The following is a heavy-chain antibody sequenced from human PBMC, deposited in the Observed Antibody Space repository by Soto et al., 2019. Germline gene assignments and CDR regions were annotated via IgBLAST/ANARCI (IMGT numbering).Heavy chain of an antibody. D-gene: IGHD6-13*01. J-gene: IGHJ6*02. CDR2: TYYRSRWYY. V-gene: IGHV6-1*01. CDR3: ARYYISWAYAFDV. CDR1: GDSVSSNTAG. Sequence: QVQLQQSGPELVKSSQTLSLTCAISGDSVSSNTAGWNWIRQSPSRGLEWLGRTYYRSRWYYDYAVSVKSRITINVDTSKNQFSLQLNSVTPEDTAIYYCARYYISWAYAFDVWGQGTTVTVSS.